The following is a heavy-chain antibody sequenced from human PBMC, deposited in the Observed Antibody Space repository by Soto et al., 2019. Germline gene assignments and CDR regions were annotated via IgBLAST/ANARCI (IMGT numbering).Heavy chain of an antibody. D-gene: IGHD6-6*01. CDR2: INHSGST. J-gene: IGHJ6*02. CDR1: GGSFSGYY. CDR3: ARDWVTSSSYYYYYYYGMDV. V-gene: IGHV4-34*01. Sequence: SETLSLTCAVYGGSFSGYYWSWIRQPPGKGLEWIGEINHSGSTNYNPSLKSRVTISVDTSKNQFSLKLSSVTAADTAVYYCARDWVTSSSYYYYYYYGMDVWGQGTTVTVSS.